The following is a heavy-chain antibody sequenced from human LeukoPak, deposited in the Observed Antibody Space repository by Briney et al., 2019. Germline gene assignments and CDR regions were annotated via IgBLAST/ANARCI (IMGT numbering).Heavy chain of an antibody. D-gene: IGHD5-12*01. V-gene: IGHV3-74*01. CDR2: INSDGSST. CDR1: GFSFSSYW. CDR3: ARGFGYDNILTY. J-gene: IGHJ4*02. Sequence: PGGSLRLSCAASGFSFSSYWVHGVREAPGKGVVWVSRINSDGSSTSYADSVKGRFTISRDNAKNTLYLQMNSLRAEDTAVYYCARGFGYDNILTYWGQGTLVTVSS.